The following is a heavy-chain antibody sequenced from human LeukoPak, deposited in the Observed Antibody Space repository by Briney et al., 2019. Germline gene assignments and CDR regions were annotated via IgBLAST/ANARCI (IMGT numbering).Heavy chain of an antibody. V-gene: IGHV4-59*01. CDR3: ARMYSGTSYYFDY. J-gene: IGHJ4*02. D-gene: IGHD1-26*01. Sequence: PETLSLAWSVSGVSISTYYWSWIRQPPPKGLEWMGFFSYSGSTKYNPSLKSSVTMSVDTSKNQFSLKLNSVTAADTAVYYCARMYSGTSYYFDYWGQGTLVTVSS. CDR2: FSYSGST. CDR1: GVSISTYY.